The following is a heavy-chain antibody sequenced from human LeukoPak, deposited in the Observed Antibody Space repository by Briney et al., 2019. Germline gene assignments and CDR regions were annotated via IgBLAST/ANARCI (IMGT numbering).Heavy chain of an antibody. CDR1: GFTVSSNY. CDR2: IYSGGST. J-gene: IGHJ4*02. Sequence: GGSLRLSCAASGFTVSSNYMSWVRQAPGKGLEWVSVIYSGGSTYYADSVKGRFTISRDNSKNTLYLQMNSLRAEDTAVYYCARWAYDSSGYYETYYFDYWGQGTLVIVSS. V-gene: IGHV3-53*01. CDR3: ARWAYDSSGYYETYYFDY. D-gene: IGHD3-22*01.